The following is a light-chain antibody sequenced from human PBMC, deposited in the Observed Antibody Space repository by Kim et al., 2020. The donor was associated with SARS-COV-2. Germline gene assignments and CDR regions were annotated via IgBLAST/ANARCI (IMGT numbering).Light chain of an antibody. V-gene: IGKV1-39*01. CDR3: QQSYSTPIT. CDR1: QTSTTS. J-gene: IGKJ3*01. Sequence: ASVGDRVTILCRASQTSTTSVVWYQQKSGRAPRLLIYSASILESGVPSRFSGSGSGTDFTLTISSLEPEDFAIYYCQQSYSTPITFGPGTKVDIK. CDR2: SAS.